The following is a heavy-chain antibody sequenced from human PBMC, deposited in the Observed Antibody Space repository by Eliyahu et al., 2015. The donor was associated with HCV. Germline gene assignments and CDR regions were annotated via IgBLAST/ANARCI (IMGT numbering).Heavy chain of an antibody. CDR3: ARRHDYDSSGYFDY. J-gene: IGHJ4*02. D-gene: IGHD3-22*01. V-gene: IGHV1-46*01. Sequence: FQGRVTMTRDTSTSTVYMELSSLRSEDTAVYYCARRHDYDSSGYFDYWGQGTLVTVSS.